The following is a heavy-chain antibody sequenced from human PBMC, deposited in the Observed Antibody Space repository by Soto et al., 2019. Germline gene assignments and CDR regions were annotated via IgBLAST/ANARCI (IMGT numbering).Heavy chain of an antibody. D-gene: IGHD4-17*01. CDR1: GGSISSYY. CDR3: AMVPSYGEYGGY. CDR2: IYYSGST. V-gene: IGHV4-59*01. Sequence: PXETLSLTCTVSGGSISSYYWSWIRQPPGKGLEWIGYIYYSGSTNYNPSLKSRVTISVDTSKNQFSLKLSSVTAADTAVYYCAMVPSYGEYGGYWGQGTLVTVSS. J-gene: IGHJ4*02.